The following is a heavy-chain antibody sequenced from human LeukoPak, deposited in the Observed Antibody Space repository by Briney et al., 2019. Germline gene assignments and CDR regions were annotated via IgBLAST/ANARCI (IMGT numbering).Heavy chain of an antibody. CDR3: ATPPRYYYDSSGYPRY. J-gene: IGHJ4*02. V-gene: IGHV1-2*02. D-gene: IGHD3-22*01. CDR1: GYTFTSYD. Sequence: ASVKVSCKASGYTFTSYDINWVRQAPGQGLEWMGGINPNSGGTNYAQKFQGRVTMTRDKSISTAYMELSRLRSDDTAVYYCATPPRYYYDSSGYPRYWGQGTLVTVSS. CDR2: INPNSGGT.